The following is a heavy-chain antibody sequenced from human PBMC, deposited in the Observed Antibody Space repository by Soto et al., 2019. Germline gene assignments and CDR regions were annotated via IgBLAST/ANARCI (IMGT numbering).Heavy chain of an antibody. CDR3: ARRIVATIYYFDY. Sequence: QVQLQESGRGLVKPSQTLSLTCTVSGGAISSGGYYWSWIRQHPGKGLEWIAYIDDSGSTYYNPSLKSRVTISVDTSKNQFSLKLSSVTASDTAVYYCARRIVATIYYFDYWAQGTLVTVSS. CDR1: GGAISSGGYY. J-gene: IGHJ4*02. CDR2: IDDSGST. V-gene: IGHV4-31*03. D-gene: IGHD5-12*01.